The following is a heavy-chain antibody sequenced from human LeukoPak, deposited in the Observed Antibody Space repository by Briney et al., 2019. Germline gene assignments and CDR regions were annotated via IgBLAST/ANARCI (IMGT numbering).Heavy chain of an antibody. CDR3: ARGPGYTGSYSFDY. V-gene: IGHV4-4*07. Sequence: PSETLPLTCTVSGGSISNYYWSWIRQPAGKGLEYIGRIYSTGNTNYNPSLKSRVTVAVDTSNNQLSLKLTSVTAADTALYFCARGPGYTGSYSFDYWGPGTLVTVSS. CDR2: IYSTGNT. CDR1: GGSISNYY. J-gene: IGHJ4*02. D-gene: IGHD1-26*01.